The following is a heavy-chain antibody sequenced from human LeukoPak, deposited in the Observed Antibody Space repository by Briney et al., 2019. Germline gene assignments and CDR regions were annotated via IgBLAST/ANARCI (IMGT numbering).Heavy chain of an antibody. J-gene: IGHJ4*02. CDR2: INHSGST. V-gene: IGHV4-34*01. D-gene: IGHD6-19*01. Sequence: SETLSLTCAVYGXSFSGYYWSWIRQPPGKGLEWIGEINHSGSTNYNPSLKSRVTISVDTSKNQLSLKLNSVTAADTAVYYCARGFRYIGFAIAVPGTPYYFDYWGQGTLVTVSS. CDR1: GXSFSGYY. CDR3: ARGFRYIGFAIAVPGTPYYFDY.